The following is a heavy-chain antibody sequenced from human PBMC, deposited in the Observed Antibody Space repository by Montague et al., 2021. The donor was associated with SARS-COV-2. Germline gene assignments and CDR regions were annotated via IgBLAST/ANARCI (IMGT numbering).Heavy chain of an antibody. CDR3: ARYGYYGSWFDP. Sequence: PALVKPTQTLTLTCTFSGFSLNTSGEGVGWVRQPPGKALEWLALIYWDDDKRYSPSLKSRSTISKDTTKNEVVLTVANMDPVDTATYYCARYGYYGSWFDPWGQGTLVTVSS. CDR2: IYWDDDK. CDR1: GFSLNTSGEG. V-gene: IGHV2-5*02. D-gene: IGHD4-17*01. J-gene: IGHJ5*02.